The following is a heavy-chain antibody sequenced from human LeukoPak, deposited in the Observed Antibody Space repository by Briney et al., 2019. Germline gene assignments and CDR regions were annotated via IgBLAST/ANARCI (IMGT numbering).Heavy chain of an antibody. Sequence: PGGSLRLSCAASGFTFSSYAMNWVRLSAGKGLEWVSAITDNGNTTYYADSVQGRFTISRDNSKNTLYLQMKSLGVEDTAVYYCATLRLSDHFDYWGQGTLVTVSS. D-gene: IGHD2-15*01. CDR1: GFTFSSYA. CDR2: ITDNGNTT. J-gene: IGHJ4*02. V-gene: IGHV3-23*05. CDR3: ATLRLSDHFDY.